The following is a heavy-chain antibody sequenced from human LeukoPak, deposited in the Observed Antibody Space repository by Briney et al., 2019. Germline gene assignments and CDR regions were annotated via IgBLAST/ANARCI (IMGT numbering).Heavy chain of an antibody. D-gene: IGHD3-10*01. CDR1: EFTFTDYW. Sequence: GGSLRLSCVASEFTFTDYWMGWVRQAPGKGLEWVANINRDGSETYYMDSVKGRFTISRDNAKNLLYLQMSSLRVEDTAVYYCARSRGSGFYFDYWGQGTLATVSS. CDR3: ARSRGSGFYFDY. CDR2: INRDGSET. V-gene: IGHV3-7*01. J-gene: IGHJ4*02.